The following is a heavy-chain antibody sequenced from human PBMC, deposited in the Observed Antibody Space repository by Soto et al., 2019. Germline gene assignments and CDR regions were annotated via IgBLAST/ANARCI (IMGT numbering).Heavy chain of an antibody. CDR3: AQNFRSLDH. CDR2: ISDSGATT. CDR1: GFIFNNYA. J-gene: IGHJ4*02. D-gene: IGHD3-3*01. Sequence: EVQLLESGGGLVQPGGSLRLSCAASGFIFNNYAMSWVRQGPGRGLEWVSSISDSGATTFYADSVAGRFTISRDNSRNTLYLLMTSLRAADTAVYSCAQNFRSLDHWGQGTLVGVSS. V-gene: IGHV3-23*01.